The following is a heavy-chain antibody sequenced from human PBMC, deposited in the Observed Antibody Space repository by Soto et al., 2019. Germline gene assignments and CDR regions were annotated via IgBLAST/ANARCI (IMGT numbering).Heavy chain of an antibody. V-gene: IGHV3-21*04. D-gene: IGHD2-8*01. CDR2: ISSSSSYI. Sequence: GGSLRLSCAASGFSFSSYSMNWVRQAPGKGLEWVSSISSSSSYIYYADSVKGRFTISRDNSKNTLYLQMNSLRAEDTAVYYCAKGPNDLQTPGRFQHWGQGTLVTVSS. J-gene: IGHJ1*01. CDR1: GFSFSSYS. CDR3: AKGPNDLQTPGRFQH.